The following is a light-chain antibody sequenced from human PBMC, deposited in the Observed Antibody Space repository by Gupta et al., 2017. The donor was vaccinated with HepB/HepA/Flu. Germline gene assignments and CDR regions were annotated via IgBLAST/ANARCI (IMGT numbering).Light chain of an antibody. Sequence: DIVMTQSPFSLPVTPREPVSISCRSSQSLLHSNGYNYLDWYLQKPGQSPQLLIYLGSNRASGVPDRFSGSGSGTDFTLKISRVEAEDVGVYYCMQALQTPWTFGQGTKVEIK. CDR2: LGS. CDR3: MQALQTPWT. V-gene: IGKV2-28*01. CDR1: QSLLHSNGYNY. J-gene: IGKJ1*01.